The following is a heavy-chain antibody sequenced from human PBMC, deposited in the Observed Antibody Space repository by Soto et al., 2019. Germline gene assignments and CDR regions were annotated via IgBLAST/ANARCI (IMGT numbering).Heavy chain of an antibody. D-gene: IGHD1-7*01. CDR1: GGTFSSYA. J-gene: IGHJ6*02. V-gene: IGHV1-69*01. Sequence: QVQLVQSGAEVKKPGSSVKVSCKASGGTFSSYAISWVRQAPGQGLEWMGGIIPIFGTANYAQKFQGRVTITADESTRTAYMELSSLRSEDTAVYYCARECELELRDYYGMDVWGQGTTVTVSS. CDR2: IIPIFGTA. CDR3: ARECELELRDYYGMDV.